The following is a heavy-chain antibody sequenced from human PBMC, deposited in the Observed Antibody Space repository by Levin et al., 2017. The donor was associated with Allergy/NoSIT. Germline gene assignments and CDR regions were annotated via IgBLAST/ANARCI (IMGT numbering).Heavy chain of an antibody. CDR1: GGSISSYY. CDR2: IYYSGST. V-gene: IGHV4-59*08. J-gene: IGHJ4*02. CDR3: AATTVTTGGYDY. D-gene: IGHD4-17*01. Sequence: SETLSLTCTVSGGSISSYYWSWIRQPPGKGLEWIGYIYYSGSTNYNPSLKSRVTISVDTSKNQFSLKLSSVTAADTAVYYCAATTVTTGGYDYWGQGTLVTVSS.